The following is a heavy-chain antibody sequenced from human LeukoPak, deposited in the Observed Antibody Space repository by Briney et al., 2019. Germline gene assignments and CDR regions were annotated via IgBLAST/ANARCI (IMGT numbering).Heavy chain of an antibody. CDR1: GFTVSINY. J-gene: IGHJ4*02. V-gene: IGHV3-66*01. CDR3: ARGPDSSNWYEPVDY. Sequence: GGSLRLSCAASGFTVSINYMSWVRQAPGKGLEWVSVIYSGGSTYHTDSVKGRFTISRDNSKNTVYLQMNSLRAEDTAVYYCARGPDSSNWYEPVDYWGQGTLVTVSS. CDR2: IYSGGST. D-gene: IGHD6-13*01.